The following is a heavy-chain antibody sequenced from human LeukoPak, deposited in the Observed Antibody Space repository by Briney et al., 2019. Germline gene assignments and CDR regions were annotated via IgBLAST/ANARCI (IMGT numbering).Heavy chain of an antibody. CDR2: ISYDGSNK. CDR3: ARASYYDSSGYINAFDI. CDR1: GFTFSGSA. J-gene: IGHJ3*02. D-gene: IGHD3-22*01. V-gene: IGHV3-30*04. Sequence: GGSLRLSCAASGFTFSGSAMHWVRQAPGKGLEWVAVISYDGSNKYYADSVKGRFTISRDNSKNTLYLQMNSLRAEDTAVYYCARASYYDSSGYINAFDIWGQGTMVTVSS.